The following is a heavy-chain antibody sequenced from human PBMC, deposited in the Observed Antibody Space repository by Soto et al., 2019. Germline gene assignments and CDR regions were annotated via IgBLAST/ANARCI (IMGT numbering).Heavy chain of an antibody. Sequence: QLLLQESGPGLVKPSETLSLTCTVSGGSILDSTYYWAWIRQPPGKGLEWIGTIFYSGGTFYTPSLKSRVPMSVDTSNNQFSLKLSSVTAADTAVYYCARQASGYYYGWFDPWGQGTLVTVSS. CDR2: IFYSGGT. CDR3: ARQASGYYYGWFDP. D-gene: IGHD3-22*01. J-gene: IGHJ5*02. CDR1: GGSILDSTYY. V-gene: IGHV4-39*01.